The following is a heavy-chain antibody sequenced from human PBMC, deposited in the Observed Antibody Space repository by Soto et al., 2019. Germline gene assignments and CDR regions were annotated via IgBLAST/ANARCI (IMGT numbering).Heavy chain of an antibody. J-gene: IGHJ4*01. V-gene: IGHV1-18*01. CDR3: ARARRTGYSHFDY. CDR1: AYTFADYG. CDR2: ISGFNGNT. Sequence: GASVKVSCKASAYTFADYGIIWVRQAPGQGLEWMGWISGFNGNTNYAQKFQDRVTMTTDTSPTTAYMELRSLRSYDTAVYFCARARRTGYSHFDYWGQGTLVTVS. D-gene: IGHD3-9*01.